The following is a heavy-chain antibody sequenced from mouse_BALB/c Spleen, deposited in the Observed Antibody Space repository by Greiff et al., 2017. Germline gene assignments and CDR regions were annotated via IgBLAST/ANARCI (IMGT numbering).Heavy chain of an antibody. Sequence: EVQLQQPGAELVMPGASVKLSCTASGFNIKDTYMHWVKQRPEQGLEWIGRIDPANGNTKYDPKFQGKATITADTSSNTAYLQLSSLTSEDTAVYYYPFITTEGYFDYWGQGTTLTVSS. CDR3: PFITTEGYFDY. CDR2: IDPANGNT. D-gene: IGHD1-1*01. J-gene: IGHJ2*01. CDR1: GFNIKDTY. V-gene: IGHV14-3*02.